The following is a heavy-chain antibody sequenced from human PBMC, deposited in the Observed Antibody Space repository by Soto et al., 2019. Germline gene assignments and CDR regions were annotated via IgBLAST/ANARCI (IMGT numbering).Heavy chain of an antibody. J-gene: IGHJ5*02. V-gene: IGHV1-18*01. CDR1: GYTFSNYG. CDR3: ARVVPGAEDWCGP. Sequence: ASVKVSCKTSGYTFSNYGITWVRQAPGQPLEWLGWISLYSDGTNYAQKFQGRVSMTTDTSTTTAYMELRSLRSDDTAVYYCARVVPGAEDWCGPWGQGTLGIVSA. CDR2: ISLYSDGT.